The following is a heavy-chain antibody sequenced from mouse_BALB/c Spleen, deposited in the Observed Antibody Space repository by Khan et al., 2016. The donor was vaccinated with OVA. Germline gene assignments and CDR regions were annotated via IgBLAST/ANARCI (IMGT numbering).Heavy chain of an antibody. J-gene: IGHJ3*01. CDR1: GYIFTSYW. CDR3: ARGSGFGNDFDY. CDR2: IYPGTGSI. D-gene: IGHD2-1*01. V-gene: IGHV1S132*01. Sequence: QVQLKQSGGDLVRPGASVKLSCKTSGYIFTSYWIHWVKQWSGQGLEWIARIYPGTGSIYYNENFKDKATLTADISSSTAYMQLGSLTSEDSAVYLCARGSGFGNDFDYWGQGTLVTVSA.